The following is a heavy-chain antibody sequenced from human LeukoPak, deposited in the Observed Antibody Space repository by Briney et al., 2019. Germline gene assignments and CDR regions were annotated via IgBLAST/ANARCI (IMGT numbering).Heavy chain of an antibody. CDR3: AKASSSGWFRNFDY. CDR2: ISGSGGSP. J-gene: IGHJ4*02. V-gene: IGHV3-23*01. D-gene: IGHD6-19*01. Sequence: GGSLRLSCAASGVTFRSYAMRGVRQARGEGGEGGSAISGSGGSPYYADSVKGRFTISRDNSKNTLYLQMNSLRAEDTAVYYCAKASSSGWFRNFDYWGQGTLVTVSS. CDR1: GVTFRSYA.